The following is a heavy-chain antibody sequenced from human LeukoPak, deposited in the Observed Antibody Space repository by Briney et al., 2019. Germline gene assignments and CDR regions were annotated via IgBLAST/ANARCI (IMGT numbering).Heavy chain of an antibody. CDR2: IYSGGST. D-gene: IGHD6-19*01. CDR1: GFTVSSNY. Sequence: PGGSLRLSCAASGFTVSSNYMSWVRQAPGKGLEWVSVIYSGGSTYYADSVKGRFTISRDNSKNTLYLQMNSLRAEDTAVYYCARDRREWLAHDAFDIWGQGTMVTVSS. J-gene: IGHJ3*02. V-gene: IGHV3-53*01. CDR3: ARDRREWLAHDAFDI.